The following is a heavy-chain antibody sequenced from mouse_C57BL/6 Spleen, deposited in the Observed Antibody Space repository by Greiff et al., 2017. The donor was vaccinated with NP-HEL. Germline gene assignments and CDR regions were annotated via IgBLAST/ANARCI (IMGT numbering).Heavy chain of an antibody. CDR2: IYPRSGNT. CDR1: GYTFTSYG. J-gene: IGHJ3*01. D-gene: IGHD2-3*01. CDR3: APYDGYWGTWFAY. V-gene: IGHV1-81*01. Sequence: QVQLKQSGAELARPGASVKLSCKASGYTFTSYGISWVKQRTGQGLEWIGEIYPRSGNTYYNEKFKGKATLTADKSSSTAYMELRSLTSEDSAVYFCAPYDGYWGTWFAYWGQGTLVTVSA.